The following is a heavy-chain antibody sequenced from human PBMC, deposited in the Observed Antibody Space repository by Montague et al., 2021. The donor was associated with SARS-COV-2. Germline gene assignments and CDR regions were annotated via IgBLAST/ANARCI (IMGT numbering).Heavy chain of an antibody. D-gene: IGHD3-3*01. J-gene: IGHJ5*02. Sequence: TLSLTCTVSGGSISSGSYYWSWIRQPAGKGLEWIGRIYTSGSTNYNPSLKSRVTISVDTSKNQFSLKLSSVTAADTAVYYCARDYVGTNCGVVIIPHNWFDPWGQGTMVTVSS. CDR3: ARDYVGTNCGVVIIPHNWFDP. CDR1: GGSISSGSYY. CDR2: IYTSGST. V-gene: IGHV4-61*02.